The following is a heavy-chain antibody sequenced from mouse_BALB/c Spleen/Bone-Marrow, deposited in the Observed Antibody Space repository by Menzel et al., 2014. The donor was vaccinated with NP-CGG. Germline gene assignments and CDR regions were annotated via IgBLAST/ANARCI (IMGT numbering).Heavy chain of an antibody. D-gene: IGHD2-2*01. V-gene: IGHV1S33*01. J-gene: IGHJ1*01. Sequence: SGPELVKPGALVKISCKASGYTFTSYDINWVKQRPGQGLEWIGWIYPGDGSTKYNEKFKGKATLTADKSSSTAYMQLSSLTSENSAVYFSARGYGYDVYWYFDVWGAGTTVTVSS. CDR2: IYPGDGST. CDR1: GYTFTSYD. CDR3: ARGYGYDVYWYFDV.